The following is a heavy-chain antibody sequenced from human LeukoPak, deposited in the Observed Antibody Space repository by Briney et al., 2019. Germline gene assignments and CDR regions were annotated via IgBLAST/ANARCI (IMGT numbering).Heavy chain of an antibody. Sequence: PGGSLRLSCAASGFTFSSYWMSWVRQAPGKGLEWVANIKQDGSEKYYVDSVEGRFTISRDNAKNSLYLQMNSLRAEDTAVYYCARGSVVVVIYHSSAFSQKPNDAFDIWGQGTMVTVSS. CDR1: GFTFSSYW. CDR2: IKQDGSEK. D-gene: IGHD3-22*01. J-gene: IGHJ3*02. V-gene: IGHV3-7*01. CDR3: ARGSVVVVIYHSSAFSQKPNDAFDI.